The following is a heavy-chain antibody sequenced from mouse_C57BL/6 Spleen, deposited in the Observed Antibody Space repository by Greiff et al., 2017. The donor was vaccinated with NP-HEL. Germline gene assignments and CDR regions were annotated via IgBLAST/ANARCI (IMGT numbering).Heavy chain of an antibody. V-gene: IGHV1-22*01. CDR2: INPNNGGT. CDR1: GYTFTDYN. D-gene: IGHD2-5*01. Sequence: EVQLQQSGPELVKPGASVKMSCKASGYTFTDYNMHWVKQSPGKSLEWIGYINPNNGGTSYNQKFKGKATLTVNKSSSTAYMELRSLTSEDSAVYYCARAYYRNRYAMDYWGQGTSVTVSS. CDR3: ARAYYRNRYAMDY. J-gene: IGHJ4*01.